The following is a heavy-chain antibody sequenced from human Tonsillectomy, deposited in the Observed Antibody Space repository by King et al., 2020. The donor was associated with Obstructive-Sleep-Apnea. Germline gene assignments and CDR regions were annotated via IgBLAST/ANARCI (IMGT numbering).Heavy chain of an antibody. CDR2: IYHSGST. CDR3: ARSPTLEAAGMALGY. J-gene: IGHJ4*02. Sequence: QLQESGPGLVKPSGTLSPTCAVSGGSIRSGNWWPWVRQPPGKGLEWIGEIYHSGSTNYNPSPKRRVALSVDRSKNRFSLKLTSVTAADTAVYYCARSPTLEAAGMALGYWGQGTLVTVSS. V-gene: IGHV4-4*02. CDR1: GGSIRSGNW. D-gene: IGHD6-13*01.